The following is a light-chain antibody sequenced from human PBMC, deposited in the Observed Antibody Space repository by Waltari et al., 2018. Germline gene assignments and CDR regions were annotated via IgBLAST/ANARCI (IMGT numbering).Light chain of an antibody. CDR3: QQYNNWPPLT. J-gene: IGKJ4*01. V-gene: IGKV3-15*01. Sequence: EIVMTQSPATLSVSPGERATLSCRASQSVSSNLAWYQQKPGHSPRLLIYGESTRATGIPARFSGSGSWTEFTLTISSLQSEDFAVYYCQQYNNWPPLTFGGGTKVEIK. CDR2: GES. CDR1: QSVSSN.